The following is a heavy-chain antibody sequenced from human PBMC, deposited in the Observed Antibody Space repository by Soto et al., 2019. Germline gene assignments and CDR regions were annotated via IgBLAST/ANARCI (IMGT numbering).Heavy chain of an antibody. CDR2: MNPDSGNT. CDR3: ASRRGPNGWFDL. V-gene: IGHV1-8*01. J-gene: IGHJ5*02. Sequence: QVQLVQSGAEVKKPGASVKVSCKASGYTFINYDINWVRQAPGQGLEWVGWMNPDSGNTGYAQNLQGRVTMTENTSITSVYRGLSSLTSEDTAVYYCASRRGPNGWFDLWGQGTLVTVSS. D-gene: IGHD2-8*01. CDR1: GYTFINYD.